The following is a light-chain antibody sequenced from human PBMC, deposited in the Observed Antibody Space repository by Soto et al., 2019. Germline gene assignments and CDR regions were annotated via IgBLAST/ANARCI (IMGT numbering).Light chain of an antibody. CDR3: SSYAGSTFYV. Sequence: QSALTQPPSASGSPGQSVTISCTGTSSDVGGYNYVSWYQQHPGKAPKLMFYEVSKRPSGVPDRFSGSKSGNTASLTVSGLQAEDEADYYCSSYAGSTFYVFGTGTKLTVL. V-gene: IGLV2-8*01. CDR1: SSDVGGYNY. CDR2: EVS. J-gene: IGLJ1*01.